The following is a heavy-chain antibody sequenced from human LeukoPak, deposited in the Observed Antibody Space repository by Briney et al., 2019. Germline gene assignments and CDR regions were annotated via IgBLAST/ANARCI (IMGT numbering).Heavy chain of an antibody. J-gene: IGHJ4*02. CDR1: GYTFTSYY. D-gene: IGHD4-17*01. V-gene: IGHV1-46*01. CDR3: ARTDNGDLDY. Sequence: ASVKVSCKAPGYTFTSYYMHWVRQAPGQGLEWMGIINPSGGSTTYARKFQGRVTMTRDTSTSTVYMELSSLRSEDTAVYYCARTDNGDLDYWGQGTLVTVSS. CDR2: INPSGGST.